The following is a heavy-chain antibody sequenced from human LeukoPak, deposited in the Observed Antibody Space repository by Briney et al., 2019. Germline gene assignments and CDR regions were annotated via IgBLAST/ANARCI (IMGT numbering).Heavy chain of an antibody. J-gene: IGHJ4*02. Sequence: GGSLRLSCAASGFTVSSNYMSWVRQAPGKGLEWVSVIYSGGSTYYADSVKGRFTISRDNSKNTLYLQTNSLRAEDTAVYYCARDISGSDGYWGQGTLVTVSS. CDR2: IYSGGST. CDR1: GFTVSSNY. CDR3: ARDISGSDGY. V-gene: IGHV3-53*01. D-gene: IGHD3-10*01.